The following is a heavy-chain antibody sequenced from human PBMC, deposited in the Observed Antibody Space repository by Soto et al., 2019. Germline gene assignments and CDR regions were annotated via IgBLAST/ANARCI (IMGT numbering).Heavy chain of an antibody. V-gene: IGHV3-23*01. D-gene: IGHD1-26*01. CDR1: GFTFSSYA. Sequence: QPGGSLRLSCAASGFTFSSYAMSWVRQAPGKGLEWVSAISGSGGSTYYADSVKGRFTISRDNSKNTLYLQMNSLRAEDTAVYHCAKDLGSGSYHAWFDYWGQGTLVTVSS. CDR2: ISGSGGST. CDR3: AKDLGSGSYHAWFDY. J-gene: IGHJ4*02.